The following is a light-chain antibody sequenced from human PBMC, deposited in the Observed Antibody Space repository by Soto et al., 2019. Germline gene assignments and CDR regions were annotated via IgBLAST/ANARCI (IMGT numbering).Light chain of an antibody. CDR3: SSYTSSSTHVV. Sequence: QSALTQPASVSGSPGQSITISCTGTSSDVGGYNYVSWYQHHPGKAPKLMIYEVSNRPSGVSNRFSGSKSGNTASLTISGRLEDDDADDYYSSYTSSSTHVVFGGGTKLTVL. CDR2: EVS. CDR1: SSDVGGYNY. V-gene: IGLV2-14*01. J-gene: IGLJ2*01.